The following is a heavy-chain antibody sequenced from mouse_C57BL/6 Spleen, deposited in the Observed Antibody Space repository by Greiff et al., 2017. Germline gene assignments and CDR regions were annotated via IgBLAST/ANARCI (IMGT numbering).Heavy chain of an antibody. CDR3: ARQLRLRGARFAY. Sequence: QVQLKQSGAELVKPGASVKISCKASGYAFSRYWMNWVKQRPGKGLEWIGQIYPGDGDTNYNGKFKGKATLTADKSSSTAYMQLSSLTSEDSAVYVCARQLRLRGARFAYWGQGTLVTVSA. D-gene: IGHD3-2*02. V-gene: IGHV1-80*01. CDR2: IYPGDGDT. CDR1: GYAFSRYW. J-gene: IGHJ3*01.